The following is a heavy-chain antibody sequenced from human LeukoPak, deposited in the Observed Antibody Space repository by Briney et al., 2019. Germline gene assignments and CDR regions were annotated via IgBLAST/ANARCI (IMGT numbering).Heavy chain of an antibody. CDR2: ITTNGGST. Sequence: PGGSLRLSCSASGFSFSNYAMHWVRQAPGKGLEYVSAITTNGGSTYYADSVKGRFTISRDNSKNTLYLQMNSLRAEDTAVYYCARDDYYDSSGLDYWGQGTLVTVSS. CDR3: ARDDYYDSSGLDY. V-gene: IGHV3-64*04. D-gene: IGHD3-22*01. CDR1: GFSFSNYA. J-gene: IGHJ4*02.